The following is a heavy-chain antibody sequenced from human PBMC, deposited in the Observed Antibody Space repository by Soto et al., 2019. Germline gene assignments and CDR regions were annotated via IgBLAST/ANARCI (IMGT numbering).Heavy chain of an antibody. Sequence: ASVKVSCKVSGYTLTELSMHWVRQAPGKGLEWMGGFDPEDGETIYAQKFQGRVTITEDKSTSTAYMELSSLRSEDTAVYYCARDSNEKLRFLEWLSDAFDIWGQGTMVTVSS. CDR2: FDPEDGET. J-gene: IGHJ3*02. CDR1: GYTLTELS. CDR3: ARDSNEKLRFLEWLSDAFDI. V-gene: IGHV1-24*01. D-gene: IGHD3-3*01.